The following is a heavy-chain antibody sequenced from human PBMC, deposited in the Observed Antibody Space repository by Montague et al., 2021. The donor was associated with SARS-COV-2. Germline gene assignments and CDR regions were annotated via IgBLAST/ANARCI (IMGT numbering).Heavy chain of an antibody. CDR3: ARLSNYYGSGSYYPHNYYYYGMDL. CDR2: IYYSGST. CDR1: GGSISSSSYY. D-gene: IGHD3-10*01. V-gene: IGHV4-39*01. J-gene: IGHJ6*02. Sequence: SETLSLTCTVSGGSISSSSYYWGWIRQPPGKGLEWIGSIYYSGSTYYNESLKSRVTISVDTSKNQFSLKLSSVTAADTAVYYCARLSNYYGSGSYYPHNYYYYGMDLWGQGTTVTVSS.